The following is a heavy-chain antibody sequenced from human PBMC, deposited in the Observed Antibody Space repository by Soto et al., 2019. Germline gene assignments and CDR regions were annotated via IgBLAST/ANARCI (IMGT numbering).Heavy chain of an antibody. D-gene: IGHD3-9*01. CDR2: INHSGST. CDR1: GGSFSGYY. V-gene: IGHV4-34*01. Sequence: QVQLQQWGAGLLKPSETLSLTCAVYGGSFSGYYWSWIRQPPGKGLEWIGEINHSGSTNYNPSLKSRVTISVDTSKNQFSLKLSSVTAADTAVYYCASWYDILTEDHHEGFDYWGQGTLVTVSS. CDR3: ASWYDILTEDHHEGFDY. J-gene: IGHJ4*02.